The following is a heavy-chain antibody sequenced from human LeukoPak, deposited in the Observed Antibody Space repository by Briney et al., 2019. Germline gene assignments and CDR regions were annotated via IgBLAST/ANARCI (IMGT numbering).Heavy chain of an antibody. J-gene: IGHJ4*02. CDR1: GGSISNYY. Sequence: PSETLSLTCSVSGGSISNYYWSWIRQPPGKGLEWMGYIQNSVNTNYNPSLKSRVTMSVDTSQNQFSLKLSSVTAADAAVYYCARDKGYGDTYYFDYWGQGTLGTVSS. D-gene: IGHD4-17*01. V-gene: IGHV4-59*01. CDR3: ARDKGYGDTYYFDY. CDR2: IQNSVNT.